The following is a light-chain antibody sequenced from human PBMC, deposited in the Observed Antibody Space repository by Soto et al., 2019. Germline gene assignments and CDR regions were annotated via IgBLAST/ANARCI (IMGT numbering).Light chain of an antibody. CDR2: GAS. J-gene: IGKJ5*01. V-gene: IGKV3-20*01. CDR3: QQYGSSPRLT. Sequence: ENVLTQTPATLSLSPEERANLSCRAIQSVSSSYLAWYQPKTGQAPRLLIYGASSRVTGIPDRFSGSGSATDFTLTISRLEPEDFAVYYCQQYGSSPRLTFGQGTRLEIK. CDR1: QSVSSSY.